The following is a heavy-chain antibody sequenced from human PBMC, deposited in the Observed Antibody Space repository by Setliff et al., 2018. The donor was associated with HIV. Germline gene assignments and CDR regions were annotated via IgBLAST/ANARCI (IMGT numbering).Heavy chain of an antibody. D-gene: IGHD3-22*01. CDR3: AAGRYYDLSGYYDAFHF. CDR2: IIPLFRTT. CDR1: GGTFSGYA. Sequence: SVKVSCKASGGTFSGYAINWVRQAPGQGLEWMGGIIPLFRTTNYAQKFQGRLTITADESTTTAYMDLSSLGSEDTAVYFCAAGRYYDLSGYYDAFHFWGQGTMVTVSS. J-gene: IGHJ3*01. V-gene: IGHV1-69*13.